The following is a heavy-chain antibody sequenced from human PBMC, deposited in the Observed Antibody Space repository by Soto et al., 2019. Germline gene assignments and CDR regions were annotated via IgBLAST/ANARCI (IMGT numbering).Heavy chain of an antibody. D-gene: IGHD3-22*01. CDR2: INAGNGNT. Sequence: SVKVSCKASGYTFTSYAMHWVRQAPGQRLEWMGWINAGNGNTKYSQKLQGRVTITRDTSASTAYMELSSLRSEDTAVYYCARPITTDAFDIWGQGTMVTVSS. CDR3: ARPITTDAFDI. V-gene: IGHV1-3*01. CDR1: GYTFTSYA. J-gene: IGHJ3*02.